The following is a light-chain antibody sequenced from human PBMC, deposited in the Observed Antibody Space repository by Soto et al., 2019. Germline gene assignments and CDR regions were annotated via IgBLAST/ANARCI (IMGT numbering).Light chain of an antibody. V-gene: IGLV2-8*01. CDR1: SSDVGGYNY. CDR2: EVN. CDR3: SSYAGSSNV. Sequence: QSALTQPPSASGSPGQSVAISCTGTSSDVGGYNYVSWYQQHPGKAPKLMIYEVNTRPSGVPDRFSGSKSGNTASLTVSGIQAEDEADYYCSSYAGSSNVFGTGTKVTVL. J-gene: IGLJ1*01.